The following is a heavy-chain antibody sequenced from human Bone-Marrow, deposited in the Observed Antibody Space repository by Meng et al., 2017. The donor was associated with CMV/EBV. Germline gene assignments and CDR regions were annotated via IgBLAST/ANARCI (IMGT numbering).Heavy chain of an antibody. V-gene: IGHV4-34*01. CDR1: GGSFSGYY. J-gene: IGHJ4*02. CDR2: INHSGST. CDR3: ARDKGFGELPDY. D-gene: IGHD3-10*01. Sequence: SQTLSLTCAVYGGSFSGYYWSWIRQPPGKGLEWIGEINHSGSTNYNPSLKSRVTISVDTSKNQFSLKLSSVTAADTAVYYCARDKGFGELPDYWGQGTLVTVSS.